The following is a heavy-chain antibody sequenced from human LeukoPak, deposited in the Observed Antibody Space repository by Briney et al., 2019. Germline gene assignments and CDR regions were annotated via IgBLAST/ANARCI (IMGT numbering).Heavy chain of an antibody. V-gene: IGHV3-30*02. D-gene: IGHD3-22*01. Sequence: GGSLRLSCAASGFTFSSYGMHWVRQAPGKGLEWVACIRYDGSNKYYADSVKGRFTISRDNSKNTLYLQMNSLRAEDTAVYYCAKLYDSSGTDAFDIWXXXTMVTVSS. CDR3: AKLYDSSGTDAFDI. J-gene: IGHJ3*02. CDR1: GFTFSSYG. CDR2: IRYDGSNK.